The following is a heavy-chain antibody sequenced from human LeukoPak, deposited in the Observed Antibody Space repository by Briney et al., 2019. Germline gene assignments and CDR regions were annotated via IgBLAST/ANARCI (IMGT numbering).Heavy chain of an antibody. D-gene: IGHD6-13*01. J-gene: IGHJ6*03. CDR1: GFTFSNYG. CDR2: IRYDGSNK. V-gene: IGHV3-30*02. Sequence: GGSLRLSCAASGFTFSNYGMHWVRQTPGKGLEWVAFIRYDGSNKYYADSVKGRFTISRDSSKNTLYLQMNSLRAEDTAVYYCAKNIAAADSSGYYYYYMDVWGKGTTVTVSS. CDR3: AKNIAAADSSGYYYYYMDV.